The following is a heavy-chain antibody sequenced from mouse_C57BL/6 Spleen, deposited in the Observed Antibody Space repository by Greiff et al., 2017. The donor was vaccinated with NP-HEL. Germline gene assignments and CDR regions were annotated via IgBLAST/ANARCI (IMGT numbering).Heavy chain of an antibody. CDR1: GYTFTSYG. J-gene: IGHJ1*03. Sequence: VKLQASGAELARPGASVKLSCKASGYTFTSYGISWVKQRTGQGLEWIGEIYPRSGNTYYNEKFKGKATLTADKSSSTAYMELRSLTSEDSAVYFCAYYYGSSYDWYFDVWGTGTTVTVSS. V-gene: IGHV1-81*01. CDR3: AYYYGSSYDWYFDV. CDR2: IYPRSGNT. D-gene: IGHD1-1*01.